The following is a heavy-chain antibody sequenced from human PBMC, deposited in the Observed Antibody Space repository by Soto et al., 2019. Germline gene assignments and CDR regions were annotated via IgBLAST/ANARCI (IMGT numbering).Heavy chain of an antibody. Sequence: ASVKVSCKASGGTFSSYAISWVRQAPGQGLEWMGCIIPIFVGTNYAQKFQGWVTITRDTSISTAYMELSRLRSDDTAVYYCARGSSLANDYWGQGTLVTVSS. CDR1: GGTFSSYA. CDR2: IIPIFVGT. J-gene: IGHJ4*02. CDR3: ARGSSLANDY. V-gene: IGHV1-2*04. D-gene: IGHD3-3*02.